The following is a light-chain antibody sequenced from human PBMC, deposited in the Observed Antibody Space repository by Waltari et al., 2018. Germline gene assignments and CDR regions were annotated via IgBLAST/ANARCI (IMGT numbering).Light chain of an antibody. V-gene: IGLV2-14*03. J-gene: IGLJ1*01. CDR1: SDDIGTYNF. CDR2: DVT. CDR3: SSYTSSGTRV. Sequence: QPPLTQPASVSGSVGQSITIPCTGTSDDIGTYNFVSWYQQYPGKAPKLIIYDVTDRPSGISHRFSGSKSGNTAFLIISGLQDEDEADYHCSSYTSSGTRVFGTGTTVTVL.